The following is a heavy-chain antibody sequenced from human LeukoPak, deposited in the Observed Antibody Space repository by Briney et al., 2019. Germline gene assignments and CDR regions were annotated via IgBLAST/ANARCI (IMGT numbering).Heavy chain of an antibody. V-gene: IGHV3-30*02. D-gene: IGHD3-22*01. J-gene: IGHJ5*02. Sequence: GGSLRLSCAASGSTFSSYGMHWVRQAPGKGLEWVAFIRYDGSNKYYADSVKGRFTISKDNSKNTLYLEMNSLRAEDTAVYYCAKDFSGYYWMFDPWGQGTLVTVSS. CDR1: GSTFSSYG. CDR3: AKDFSGYYWMFDP. CDR2: IRYDGSNK.